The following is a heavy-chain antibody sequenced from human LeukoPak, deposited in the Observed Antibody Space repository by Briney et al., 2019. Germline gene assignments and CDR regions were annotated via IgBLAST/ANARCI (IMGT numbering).Heavy chain of an antibody. V-gene: IGHV4-38-2*02. CDR2: IYHSGST. Sequence: SETLSLTCTVSGYSISSGYYWGWIRQPPGKGLEWIGSIYHSGSTCYNPSLKSRVTISVDTSKNQFSLKLRSVTAADTAVYYCASFGVNDAFDIWGQGTMVTVSS. D-gene: IGHD2-8*01. J-gene: IGHJ3*02. CDR1: GYSISSGYY. CDR3: ASFGVNDAFDI.